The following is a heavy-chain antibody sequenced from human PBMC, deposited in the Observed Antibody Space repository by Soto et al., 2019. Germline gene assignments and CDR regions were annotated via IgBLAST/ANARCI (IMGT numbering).Heavy chain of an antibody. CDR1: GYTFSNYG. V-gene: IGHV1-18*01. CDR2: ISLYSDGT. J-gene: IGHJ5*02. D-gene: IGHD2-2*01. Sequence: GASVQVSCKTSGYTFSNYGITWVRQAPGQPLEWLGWISLYSDGTNYAQKFQGRVSMTTDTSTTTAYMELRSLRSDDTAGYYCARVVPGAEAWFGPWGQGTLVTVSS. CDR3: ARVVPGAEAWFGP.